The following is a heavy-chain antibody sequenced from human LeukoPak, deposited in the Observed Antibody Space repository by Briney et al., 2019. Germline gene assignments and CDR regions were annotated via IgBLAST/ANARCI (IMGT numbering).Heavy chain of an antibody. Sequence: GGSLRLSCTASGFTFRTYNMNWVRQAPGKGLEWVSSITSSGSSEYYADSVRGRFTISRDNTKNSLFLQMSSLTVEDTAVYYCVSFDPLHYWGLGTLVTVSS. J-gene: IGHJ4*02. CDR2: ITSSGSSE. V-gene: IGHV3-21*01. CDR1: GFTFRTYN. CDR3: VSFDPLHY. D-gene: IGHD3-10*01.